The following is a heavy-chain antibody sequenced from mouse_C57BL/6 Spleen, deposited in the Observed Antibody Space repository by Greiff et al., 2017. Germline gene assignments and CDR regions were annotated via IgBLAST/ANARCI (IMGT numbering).Heavy chain of an antibody. Sequence: QVQLQQPGAELVKPGASVKMSCKASGYTFPSYWITWVKQRPGQGLEWIGDIYPGSGSTNYNEKFKSKATLTVDTSSSTAYMQLSSLTSEDSAVYYCARIYYDYDERGLENAMDYWGQGTSVTVSS. V-gene: IGHV1-55*01. J-gene: IGHJ4*01. D-gene: IGHD2-4*01. CDR1: GYTFPSYW. CDR2: IYPGSGST. CDR3: ARIYYDYDERGLENAMDY.